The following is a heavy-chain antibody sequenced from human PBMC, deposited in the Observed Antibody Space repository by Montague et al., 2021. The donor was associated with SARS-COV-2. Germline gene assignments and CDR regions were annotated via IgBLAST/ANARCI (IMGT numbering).Heavy chain of an antibody. CDR2: INHGEST. V-gene: IGHV4-34*01. CDR3: ARLRYGVVPSPILGVGPYYSYYYLDV. D-gene: IGHD3-10*01. Sequence: SETLSLTCAVHVTSFSGYYWNWIRQPPGKGLEWIGEINHGESTKYTPSLKSRLTISVDTSNNQFSLTLTSVAAADTAVYSCARLRYGVVPSPILGVGPYYSYYYLDVWGRGTPVTVSS. J-gene: IGHJ6*03. CDR1: VTSFSGYY.